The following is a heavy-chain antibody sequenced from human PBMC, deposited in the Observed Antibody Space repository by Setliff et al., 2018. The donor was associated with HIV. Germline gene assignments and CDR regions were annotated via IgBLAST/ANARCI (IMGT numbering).Heavy chain of an antibody. CDR1: GFSFNNYY. CDR3: ARDRPRITMIVVGRDWYFDL. V-gene: IGHV3-7*01. D-gene: IGHD3-22*01. Sequence: GGSLRLSCIASGFSFNNYYMTWVRQAPGKGLEWVGNIKSDGTEKNYADSVRGRFTISRDNTKDSLYLQMDGLRVEDTAVYYCARDRPRITMIVVGRDWYFDLWGRGTLVTVSS. CDR2: IKSDGTEK. J-gene: IGHJ2*01.